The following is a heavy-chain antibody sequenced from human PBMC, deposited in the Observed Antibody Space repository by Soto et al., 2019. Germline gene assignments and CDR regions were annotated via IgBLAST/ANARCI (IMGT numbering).Heavy chain of an antibody. CDR1: GGTFSSYA. CDR2: IIPIFGTA. D-gene: IGHD4-17*01. V-gene: IGHV1-69*01. Sequence: QVQLVQSGAEVKKPGSSVKVSCKASGGTFSSYAISWVRQAPGQGLEWMGGIIPIFGTANYAQKFQGRVMITADEAMSTAYRELSSLTSEDTAVYYCAQYFTVTKRKPYHHYYGMDVWGQGTTVTVSS. CDR3: AQYFTVTKRKPYHHYYGMDV. J-gene: IGHJ6*02.